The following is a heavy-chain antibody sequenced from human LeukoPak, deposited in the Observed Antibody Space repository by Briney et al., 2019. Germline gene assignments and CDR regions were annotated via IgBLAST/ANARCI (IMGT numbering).Heavy chain of an antibody. V-gene: IGHV4-39*07. CDR1: GGSISSGSYY. CDR3: ARLYGNYQNYFDY. CDR2: INHSGST. J-gene: IGHJ4*02. D-gene: IGHD1-7*01. Sequence: SQTLSLTCTVSGGSISSGSYYWSWIRQPPGKGLEWIGEINHSGSTNYNPSLKSRVTISVDTSKNQFSLKLSSVTAADTAVYYCARLYGNYQNYFDYWGQGTLVTVSS.